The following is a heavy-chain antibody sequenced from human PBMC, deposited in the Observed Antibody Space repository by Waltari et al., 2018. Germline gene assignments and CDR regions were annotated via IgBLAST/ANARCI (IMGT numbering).Heavy chain of an antibody. J-gene: IGHJ4*02. V-gene: IGHV1-69*14. CDR1: GCTFRSYA. CDR2: IIPIFGT. CDR3: ARDLSHEGANGVRDY. D-gene: IGHD2-8*01. Sequence: QVQLVQSGAEVKKPGSSVKVPCKASGCTFRSYAIRWVRQATGQGREWMGGIIPIFGTNYAQKFQGRVTITADKSTSTAYMELSSLRSEDTAVYYCARDLSHEGANGVRDYWGQGTLVTVSS.